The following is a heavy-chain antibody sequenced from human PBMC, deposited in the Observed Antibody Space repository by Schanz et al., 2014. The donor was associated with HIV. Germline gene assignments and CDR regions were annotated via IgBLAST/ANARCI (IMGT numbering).Heavy chain of an antibody. CDR1: GFTFSNYG. CDR2: ISYDGTKK. CDR3: TRGRFLERGGMDV. V-gene: IGHV3-33*05. D-gene: IGHD3-3*01. Sequence: QVQLVESGGGVVQPGRSLRLSCAASGFTFSNYGMHWVRQAPGKGLEWVAVISYDGTKKHYADSVKGRFTISRDNSNNTLYLQMNSLRAEDTAVYFCTRGRFLERGGMDVWGQGTAVTVSS. J-gene: IGHJ6*02.